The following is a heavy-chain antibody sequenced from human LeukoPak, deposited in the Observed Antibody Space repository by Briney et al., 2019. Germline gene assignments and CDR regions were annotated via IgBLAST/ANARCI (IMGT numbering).Heavy chain of an antibody. D-gene: IGHD3-9*01. CDR3: ARVSDYDILTGYWGAFDI. V-gene: IGHV4-59*01. CDR1: GGSISSYY. Sequence: SETLSLTCTVSGGSISSYYWSWILQPPGKGLEWIGYIYYSGSTNYNPSLKSRVTISVDTSKNQFSLKLSSVTAADTAVYYCARVSDYDILTGYWGAFDIWGQGTMVTVSS. CDR2: IYYSGST. J-gene: IGHJ3*02.